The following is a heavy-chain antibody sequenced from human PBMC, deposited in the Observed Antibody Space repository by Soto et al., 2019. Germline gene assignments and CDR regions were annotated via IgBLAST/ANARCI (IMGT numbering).Heavy chain of an antibody. CDR2: IWYDGSNK. D-gene: IGHD1-7*01. CDR3: ARSLPGTYGAFDL. J-gene: IGHJ3*01. Sequence: QVQLVESGGGVVQPGRSLRLSCAASGFTFSSYGMHWVRQAPGKGLEWVAVIWYDGSNKYYADSVKGRFTISRDNSKNTLYLQIDSLRAEDTAVYYCARSLPGTYGAFDLWGQGTMVTVSS. CDR1: GFTFSSYG. V-gene: IGHV3-33*01.